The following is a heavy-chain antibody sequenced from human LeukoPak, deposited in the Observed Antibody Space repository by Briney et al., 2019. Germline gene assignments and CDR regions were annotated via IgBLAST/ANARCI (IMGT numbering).Heavy chain of an antibody. Sequence: SETLSLTCTVSGDSINRSSYYWSWIRLPPGKGLEWIATVYYTGTTYYNPSLKSRVIISADTSKNQFSLKLSSVTAADTAVYHCVRQAGYFDYWGQGTLVTVSS. CDR3: VRQAGYFDY. CDR1: GDSINRSSYY. J-gene: IGHJ4*02. CDR2: VYYTGTT. V-gene: IGHV4-39*01.